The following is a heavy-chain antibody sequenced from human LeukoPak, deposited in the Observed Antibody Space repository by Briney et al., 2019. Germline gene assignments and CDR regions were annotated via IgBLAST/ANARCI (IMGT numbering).Heavy chain of an antibody. CDR3: AREDDSSGYSDY. D-gene: IGHD3-22*01. CDR1: GYSISSDYY. CDR2: ICHSGST. J-gene: IGHJ4*02. V-gene: IGHV4-38-2*02. Sequence: SETLSLTCTVSGYSISSDYYWGWIRQPPGKGLEWIGSICHSGSTYYNPSLKSRVTISVDTSKTQFSLKLSSVTAADTAVYYCAREDDSSGYSDYWGQGTLVTVSS.